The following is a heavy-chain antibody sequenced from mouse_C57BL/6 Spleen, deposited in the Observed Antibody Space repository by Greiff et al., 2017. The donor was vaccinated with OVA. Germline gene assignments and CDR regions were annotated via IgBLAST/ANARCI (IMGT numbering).Heavy chain of an antibody. CDR2: INPYNGGT. J-gene: IGHJ3*01. Sequence: EVQLQESGPVLVKPGASVKMSCKASGYTFTDYYMNWVKQSHGKSLEWIGVINPYNGGTSYNQKFKGKATLTVDKSSSTAYMELNSLTSEDSAVYYCAREVDYVRFAYWGQGTLVTVSA. CDR3: AREVDYVRFAY. V-gene: IGHV1-19*01. CDR1: GYTFTDYY. D-gene: IGHD2-4*01.